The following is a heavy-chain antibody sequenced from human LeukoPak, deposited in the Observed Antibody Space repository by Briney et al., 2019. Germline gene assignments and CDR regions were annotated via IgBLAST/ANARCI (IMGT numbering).Heavy chain of an antibody. Sequence: RSSETLSLTCTVPGGSISSSSYYWGWIRQPPGKGLEWIGSIYYSGSTYYNPSLKSRVTISVDTSKNQFSLKLSSVTAADTAVYYCARDFIVVVPAASFGNWFDPWGQGTLVTVSS. CDR1: GGSISSSSYY. V-gene: IGHV4-39*07. CDR3: ARDFIVVVPAASFGNWFDP. D-gene: IGHD2-2*01. J-gene: IGHJ5*02. CDR2: IYYSGST.